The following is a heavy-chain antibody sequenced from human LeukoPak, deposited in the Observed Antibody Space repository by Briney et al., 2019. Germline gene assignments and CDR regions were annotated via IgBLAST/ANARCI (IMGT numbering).Heavy chain of an antibody. CDR2: MKQDGSEK. V-gene: IGHV3-7*01. Sequence: GGSLRLSCAASGFTFSSYWMAWVRQAPGKGLEWVANMKQDGSEKYYVDSVKGRFTISRDNAKNSLHLQMNSLRAEDTAVYYCAREVDYGDYVDYWGQGTLVTVSS. D-gene: IGHD4-17*01. CDR3: AREVDYGDYVDY. CDR1: GFTFSSYW. J-gene: IGHJ4*02.